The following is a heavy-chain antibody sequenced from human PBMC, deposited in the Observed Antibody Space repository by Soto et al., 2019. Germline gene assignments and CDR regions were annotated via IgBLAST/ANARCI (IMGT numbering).Heavy chain of an antibody. CDR2: IKPDGSEK. CDR3: ASPLYSSGWRTHY. J-gene: IGHJ4*02. D-gene: IGHD6-19*01. V-gene: IGHV3-7*01. Sequence: PGGSLRLSCAASGFPISDYWMTWVRQAPGKGLEWVANIKPDGSEKFYVDSVKGRFTISRDNAKNSLYLQMDSLRAEDAAVYYCASPLYSSGWRTHYWGQGTLVTVSS. CDR1: GFPISDYW.